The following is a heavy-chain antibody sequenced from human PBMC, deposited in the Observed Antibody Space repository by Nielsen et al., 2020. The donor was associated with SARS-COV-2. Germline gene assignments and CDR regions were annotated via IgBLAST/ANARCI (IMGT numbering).Heavy chain of an antibody. CDR1: GGSISSSNW. Sequence: SETLSLTCAVSGGSISSSNWWSWVRQPPGKGLEWIGEIYHSGSTNYNPSLKSRVTISVDKSKNQFSLKLSSVTAADTAVYYCARGEVGATTTLAYWGQGTLVTVSS. CDR2: IYHSGST. V-gene: IGHV4-4*02. CDR3: ARGEVGATTTLAY. D-gene: IGHD1-26*01. J-gene: IGHJ4*02.